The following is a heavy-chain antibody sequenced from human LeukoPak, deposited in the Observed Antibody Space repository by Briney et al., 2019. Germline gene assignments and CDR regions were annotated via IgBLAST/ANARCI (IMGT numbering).Heavy chain of an antibody. CDR2: IYHSGST. J-gene: IGHJ5*02. D-gene: IGHD2-2*01. Sequence: PSETLSLTCAVSGYSISSGYYWGWIRQPPGKGLERIGSIYHSGSTYYNPSLKSRVTISVDTSKNQFSLKLSSVTAADTAVYYCARACSSTSCYGWFDPWGQGTLVTVSS. CDR1: GYSISSGYY. V-gene: IGHV4-38-2*01. CDR3: ARACSSTSCYGWFDP.